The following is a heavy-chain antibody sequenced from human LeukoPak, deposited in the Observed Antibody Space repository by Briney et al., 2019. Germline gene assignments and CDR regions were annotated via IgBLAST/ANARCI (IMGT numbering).Heavy chain of an antibody. Sequence: SQTLSLTCTVSGASITNSYWNWIRQPPGKGLEWIGYIYSSGNTNYNPSLKSRVTISLDVSKNQFSLKLTSVTAADTAVYYCANSYDGKIVPFDNWGQGALVAVSS. CDR3: ANSYDGKIVPFDN. J-gene: IGHJ4*02. CDR2: IYSSGNT. CDR1: GASITNSY. V-gene: IGHV4-4*09. D-gene: IGHD4-23*01.